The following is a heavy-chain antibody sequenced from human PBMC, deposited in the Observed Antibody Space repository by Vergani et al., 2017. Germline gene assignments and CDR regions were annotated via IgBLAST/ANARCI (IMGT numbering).Heavy chain of an antibody. J-gene: IGHJ4*02. CDR3: ARDPGSYCGGDCYRGEYFDY. CDR2: ISYDGSNK. Sequence: VQLVESGGGVVQPGRSLRLSCAASGFTFSSYAMHWVRQAPGKGLEWVAVISYDGSNKYYADSVKGRFTISRDNSKNTLYLQMNSLRAEDTAVYYCARDPGSYCGGDCYRGEYFDYWGQGTLVTVSS. V-gene: IGHV3-30-3*01. CDR1: GFTFSSYA. D-gene: IGHD2-21*02.